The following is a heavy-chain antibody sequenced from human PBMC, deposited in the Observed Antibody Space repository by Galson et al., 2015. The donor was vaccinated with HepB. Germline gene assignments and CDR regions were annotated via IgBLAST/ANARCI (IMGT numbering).Heavy chain of an antibody. CDR3: VRGTTAPDY. J-gene: IGHJ4*02. D-gene: IGHD2/OR15-2a*01. V-gene: IGHV3-23*01. CDR2: IIRGGDTQ. CDR1: GFTFPSYG. Sequence: SLRLSCAACGFTFPSYGMSWGPPAPGKGLGGAPAIIRGGDTQDDADSVKGRFTSPRDSSTNTLYLQMTGLRADDTAIYYCVRGTTAPDYWGQGTLVTVPS.